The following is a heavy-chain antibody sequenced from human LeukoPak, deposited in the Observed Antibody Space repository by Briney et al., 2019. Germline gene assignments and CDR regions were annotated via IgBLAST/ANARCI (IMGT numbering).Heavy chain of an antibody. D-gene: IGHD3-10*01. J-gene: IGHJ6*04. CDR1: GGTFSSYA. V-gene: IGHV1-69*13. CDR3: ARGVYTMVRGVAPYGMDV. CDR2: IIPIFGTA. Sequence: SVKVSCKASGGTFSSYAISWVRQAPGQGLEWMGGIIPIFGTANYAQKFQGRVTITADESTSTAYMELSSLRSENTAVYYCARGVYTMVRGVAPYGMDVWGKGTTVTVSS.